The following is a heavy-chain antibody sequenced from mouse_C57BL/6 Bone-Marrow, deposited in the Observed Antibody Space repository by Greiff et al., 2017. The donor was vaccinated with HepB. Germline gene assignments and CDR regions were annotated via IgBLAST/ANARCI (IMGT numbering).Heavy chain of an antibody. CDR2: INPSTGGT. CDR1: GYSFTGYY. V-gene: IGHV1-42*01. J-gene: IGHJ1*03. CDR3: ARGEPYWYFDV. Sequence: VQLKQSGPELVKPGASVKISCKASGYSFTGYYMNWVKQSPEKSLEWIGEINPSTGGTTYNQKFKAKATLTVDKSSSTAYMQLKSLTSEDSAVYYCARGEPYWYFDVWGTGTTVTVSS.